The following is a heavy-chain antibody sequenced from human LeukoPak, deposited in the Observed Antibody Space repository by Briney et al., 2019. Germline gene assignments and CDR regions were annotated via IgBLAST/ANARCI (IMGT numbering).Heavy chain of an antibody. CDR3: AKSALAGGFDY. D-gene: IGHD3-16*01. CDR1: GFTFSSYS. CDR2: ISSSSSYI. V-gene: IGHV3-21*01. J-gene: IGHJ4*02. Sequence: KAGGSLRLSCAASGFTFSSYSTNWVRQAPGKGLEWVSSISSSSSYIYYADSVKGRFTISRDNAKNSLYLQMNSLRADDTAVYYCAKSALAGGFDYWGQGILVAVSS.